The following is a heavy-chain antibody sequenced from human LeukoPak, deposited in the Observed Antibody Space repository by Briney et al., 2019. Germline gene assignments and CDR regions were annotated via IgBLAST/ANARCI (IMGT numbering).Heavy chain of an antibody. J-gene: IGHJ4*02. CDR1: GGSFSGYY. CDR2: INHSGST. CDR3: ARGSDSSGYYLYYFDY. Sequence: SETLSLTCAVYGGSFSGYYWSWIRQPPGKGLELIGEINHSGSTNYNPSLKSRVTISVDTSKTQFSLKLSSVPAADTAVYYCARGSDSSGYYLYYFDYWGQGTLVTVSS. D-gene: IGHD3-22*01. V-gene: IGHV4-34*01.